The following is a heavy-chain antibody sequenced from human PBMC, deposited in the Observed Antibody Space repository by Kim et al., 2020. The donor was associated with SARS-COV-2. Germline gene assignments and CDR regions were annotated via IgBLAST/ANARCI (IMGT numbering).Heavy chain of an antibody. CDR3: ARGGLPIS. V-gene: IGHV3-7*01. J-gene: IGHJ1*01. Sequence: GSQKYCVDAVKGRFTISRDSAKNSLYLQMNSLRVEDTAVYYCARGGLPISWGQGTLVTVSS. CDR2: GSQK.